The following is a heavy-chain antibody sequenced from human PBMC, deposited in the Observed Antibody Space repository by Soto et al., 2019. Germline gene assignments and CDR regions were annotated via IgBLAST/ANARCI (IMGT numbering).Heavy chain of an antibody. D-gene: IGHD2-15*01. CDR1: GYTFSNYY. CDR3: ARGKSGSAEYFQH. Sequence: SCKASGYTFSNYYMHWVRQAPGKGLEYVSAISSNGGSTYYANSVKGRFTISRDNSKNTLYLQMGSLRAEDMAVYYCARGKSGSAEYFQHWGQGTLVTVSS. J-gene: IGHJ1*01. V-gene: IGHV3-64*01. CDR2: ISSNGGST.